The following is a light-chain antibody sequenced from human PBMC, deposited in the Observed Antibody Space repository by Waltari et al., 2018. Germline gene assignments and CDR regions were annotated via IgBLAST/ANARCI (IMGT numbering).Light chain of an antibody. V-gene: IGKV2D-29*02. Sequence: IVMTQTPLSLSVTPGQPASISCKSSQSLLYSDGKTYMCRCVQRVGQSPQLLTYEVSSRFSGVPGWFSGCGSGTDFTLKISRVEAGDVGIYYCMQTLQSPFTFGPGTKLDIK. CDR1: QSLLYSDGKTY. J-gene: IGKJ3*01. CDR2: EVS. CDR3: MQTLQSPFT.